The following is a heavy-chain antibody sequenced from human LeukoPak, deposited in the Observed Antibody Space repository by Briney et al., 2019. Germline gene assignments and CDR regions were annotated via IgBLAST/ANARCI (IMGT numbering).Heavy chain of an antibody. D-gene: IGHD3-22*01. CDR1: GFTFSRYS. V-gene: IGHV3-30*02. CDR3: AKEASVYDTSFGAFDI. J-gene: IGHJ3*02. CDR2: IRYDGSNK. Sequence: PGGSLRLSCVASGFTFSRYSMNWVRQAPGKGLEWVAFIRYDGSNKYYADSVKGRFTISRDNSKNTLYLQMNSLRAEDTAVYYCAKEASVYDTSFGAFDIWGQGTMVTVSS.